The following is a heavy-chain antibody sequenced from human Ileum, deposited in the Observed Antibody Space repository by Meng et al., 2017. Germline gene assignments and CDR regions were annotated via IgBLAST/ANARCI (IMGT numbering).Heavy chain of an antibody. CDR2: TYYRSTSSH. Sequence: SETLSLTCAISGDSVSSNNSAWNWIRQSPSRGLEWLGRTYYRSTSSHDYAESVRSRLTINADTSKNQFSLQLTSVTPEDTAVYYCATWPYDHSGQGTLVTVSS. J-gene: IGHJ4*02. CDR1: GDSVSSNNSA. CDR3: ATWPYDH. V-gene: IGHV6-1*01.